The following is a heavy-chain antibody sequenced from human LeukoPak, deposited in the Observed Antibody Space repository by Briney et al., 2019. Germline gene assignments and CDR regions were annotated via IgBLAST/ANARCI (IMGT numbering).Heavy chain of an antibody. V-gene: IGHV4-39*01. J-gene: IGHJ4*02. CDR1: GGSISSTSSY. D-gene: IGHD6-19*01. CDR2: IYYSGST. CDR3: ARGIAVASTLDY. Sequence: SETLSLTCTVSGGSISSTSSYWGWIRQPPGKGLEWIATIYYSGSTYYNASLKSRITIAVDTSKSQFSLKLSSVTAADTAVYYCARGIAVASTLDYWGQGTLVTVSS.